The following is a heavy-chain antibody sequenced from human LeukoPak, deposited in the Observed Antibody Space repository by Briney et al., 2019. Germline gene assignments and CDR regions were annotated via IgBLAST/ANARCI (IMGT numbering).Heavy chain of an antibody. J-gene: IGHJ4*02. CDR2: IYYSGST. CDR1: GGSISSYY. D-gene: IGHD3-3*01. V-gene: IGHV4-59*08. Sequence: SETLSLTCTVSGGSISSYYWSWIRQPPGKGLEWIGYIYYSGSTNYNPSLKSRVTISVDTSKNQFSLKLSSVTAADTAVYYCASGTFYDFWSGYYKLDFDYWGQGTLVTVSS. CDR3: ASGTFYDFWSGYYKLDFDY.